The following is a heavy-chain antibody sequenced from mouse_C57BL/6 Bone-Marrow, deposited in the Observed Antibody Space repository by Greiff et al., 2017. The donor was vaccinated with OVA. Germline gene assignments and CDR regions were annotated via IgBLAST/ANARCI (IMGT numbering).Heavy chain of an antibody. J-gene: IGHJ1*03. CDR2: ISSGGSYT. V-gene: IGHV5-6*01. D-gene: IGHD1-1*01. Sequence: EVQVVESGGDLVKPGGSLKLSCAASGFTFSSYGMSWVRQTPDKRLEWVATISSGGSYTYYQDSVKGRFTISRDNAKNTRYLQMSRLKSEDTARYDGARPLTTVVARRYFDVWGTGTTVTVSS. CDR3: ARPLTTVVARRYFDV. CDR1: GFTFSSYG.